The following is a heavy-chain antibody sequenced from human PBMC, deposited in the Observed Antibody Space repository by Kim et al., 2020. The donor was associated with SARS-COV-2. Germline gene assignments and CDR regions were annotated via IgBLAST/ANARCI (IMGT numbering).Heavy chain of an antibody. CDR1: GFSLGDYW. D-gene: IGHD2-2*01. V-gene: IGHV3-7*01. CDR2: IKQDGTDK. CDR3: ARWTSTSYY. Sequence: GGSLRLSCAASGFSLGDYWMNWVRQAPGKGLEWVANIKQDGTDKHYVDSVKRRFTISRYNAKNSLYLQMNSLRAEDTAVYYCARWTSTSYYWGQGTLVTVSS. J-gene: IGHJ4*02.